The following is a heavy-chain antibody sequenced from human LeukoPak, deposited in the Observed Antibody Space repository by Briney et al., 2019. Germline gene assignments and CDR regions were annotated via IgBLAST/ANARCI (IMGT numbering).Heavy chain of an antibody. CDR3: ARKNTQDAFDI. Sequence: GGSLILSCAASGFTFSSYGMHWVRQAPGKGLEWVAVIWYDGSNDYYANSVKGRFTISRDNSKNTLYLQMNSLRAEDTAVYFCARKNTQDAFDIWGQGTMVTVSS. CDR1: GFTFSSYG. V-gene: IGHV3-33*01. CDR2: IWYDGSND. J-gene: IGHJ3*02. D-gene: IGHD2-15*01.